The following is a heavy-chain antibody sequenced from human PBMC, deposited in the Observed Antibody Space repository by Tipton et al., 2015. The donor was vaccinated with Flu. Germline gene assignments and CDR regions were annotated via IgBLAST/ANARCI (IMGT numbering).Heavy chain of an antibody. Sequence: TLSLTCTVSGGSISSYYWSWIRQPPGKRLERIGYIYYSGNTKYNPSLKSRVTISVDTSKNQFSLKLSSVTAADTAVYYCARTPPRGGFDYWGQGTLVTVSS. CDR1: GGSISSYY. V-gene: IGHV4-59*01. CDR2: IYYSGNT. CDR3: ARTPPRGGFDY. J-gene: IGHJ4*02.